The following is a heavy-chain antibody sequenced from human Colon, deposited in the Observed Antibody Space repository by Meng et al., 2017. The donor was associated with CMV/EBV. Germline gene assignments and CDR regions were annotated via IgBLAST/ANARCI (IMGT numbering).Heavy chain of an antibody. CDR2: INPNSGGT. J-gene: IGHJ4*02. CDR3: ARGKNYYDSSGYRKGLDY. V-gene: IGHV1-2*02. CDR1: GYTFTDNY. Sequence: QGQRGPSVAELEKPWVSVKVACKASGYTFTDNYMHWVRPAPGQGLEWMGWINPNSGGTNYAQKLQGRVTMTRDTSISTAYMELSRLRSDDTAVYYCARGKNYYDSSGYRKGLDYWGQGTLVTVSS. D-gene: IGHD3-22*01.